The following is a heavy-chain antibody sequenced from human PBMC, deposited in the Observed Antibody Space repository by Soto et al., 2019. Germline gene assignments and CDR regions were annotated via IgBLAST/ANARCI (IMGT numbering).Heavy chain of an antibody. D-gene: IGHD3-22*01. CDR3: AKANSSGYYLGGAFDI. J-gene: IGHJ3*02. CDR1: GGSVSSGSYY. CDR2: IYYSGST. V-gene: IGHV4-61*01. Sequence: SETLSLTCTVSGGSVSSGSYYWSWIRQPPGKGLEWIGYIYYSGSTNYNPSLKSRVTISVDTSKNQFSLKLSSVTAADTAVYYCAKANSSGYYLGGAFDIWGQGTMVTVSS.